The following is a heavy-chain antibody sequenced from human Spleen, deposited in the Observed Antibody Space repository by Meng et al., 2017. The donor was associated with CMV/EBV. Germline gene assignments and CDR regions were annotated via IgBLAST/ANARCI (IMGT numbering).Heavy chain of an antibody. D-gene: IGHD3-3*02. CDR3: VKDPEFHFWNGYYNFDH. CDR2: ISGSGSST. Sequence: GGSLRLSCAASGFSVSTSYMSWVRQAPGKGLEWVSAISGSGSSTYYVDSVKGRFTISRDNSKNTVYLQMNSLRAEDTAVYYCVKDPEFHFWNGYYNFDHWGQGTLVTVSS. J-gene: IGHJ4*02. V-gene: IGHV3-23*01. CDR1: GFSVSTSY.